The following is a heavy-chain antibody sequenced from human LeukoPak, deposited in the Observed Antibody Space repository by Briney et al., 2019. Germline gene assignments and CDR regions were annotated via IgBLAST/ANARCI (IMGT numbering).Heavy chain of an antibody. J-gene: IGHJ4*02. CDR1: GYTFTGYY. Sequence: ASVKVSCKASGYTFTGYYMHWVRQAPRQGLEWMGWINPNSGGTNYAQKFQGRVTMTRDTSISTAYMELSRLRSDDTAVYYCARETVGGATGDYWGQGTLVTVSS. CDR3: ARETVGGATGDY. D-gene: IGHD1-26*01. CDR2: INPNSGGT. V-gene: IGHV1-2*02.